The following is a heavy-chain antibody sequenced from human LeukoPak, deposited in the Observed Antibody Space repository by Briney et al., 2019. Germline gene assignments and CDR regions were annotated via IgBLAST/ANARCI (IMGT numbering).Heavy chain of an antibody. J-gene: IGHJ4*02. Sequence: PGGSLRLSCAASGFTFSNFWMSWVRQVPGKGLEWVANIKGDGSEKYHVDSVKGRFTISRDNAKNSLYLQMNSLRAEDTAVYYCAKFPYGDYVHYWGQGTLVTVSS. CDR3: AKFPYGDYVHY. CDR2: IKGDGSEK. D-gene: IGHD4-17*01. CDR1: GFTFSNFW. V-gene: IGHV3-7*05.